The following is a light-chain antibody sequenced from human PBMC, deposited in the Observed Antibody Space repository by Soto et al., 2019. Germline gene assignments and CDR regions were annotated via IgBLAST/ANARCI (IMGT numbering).Light chain of an antibody. CDR2: DAS. Sequence: DIVLTQSPATLSLTPGQGGSLSCMASKSVGGDLVWYQQHPGQAPGLLIYDASNRATGIPPRFSGSGSGTDFTLTISSLEPEDFAVYYCQQRTNWPWTFGQGTRLEI. CDR1: KSVGGD. CDR3: QQRTNWPWT. J-gene: IGKJ5*01. V-gene: IGKV3-11*01.